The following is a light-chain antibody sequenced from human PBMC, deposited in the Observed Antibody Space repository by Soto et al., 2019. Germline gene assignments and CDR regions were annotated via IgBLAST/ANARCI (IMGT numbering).Light chain of an antibody. V-gene: IGKV3-11*01. J-gene: IGKJ5*01. CDR1: QSVSSY. CDR2: DAS. CDR3: QQRSNWPPIT. Sequence: PGDRATLSCRASQSVSSYLAWYQQTPGQAPRLLIYDASNRATGIPARFSGSGSGTDFTLTISSLEPEDFAVYYCQQRSNWPPITFGQGTRLEIK.